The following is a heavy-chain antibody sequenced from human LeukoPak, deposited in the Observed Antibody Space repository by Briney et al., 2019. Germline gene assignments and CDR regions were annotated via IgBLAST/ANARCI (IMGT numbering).Heavy chain of an antibody. V-gene: IGHV3-23*01. D-gene: IGHD2-2*01. CDR2: ISGSGGST. CDR3: AKDRTNLGYCSSTSCCIGGGSFDY. CDR1: GFTFSSYA. Sequence: PGGSLRLSCAASGFTFSSYAMSWVRQAPGKGLEWVSAISGSGGSTYYADSVKGRFTISRDNSKNTLYLQMNSLRAEDTAVYYCAKDRTNLGYCSSTSCCIGGGSFDYWGQGTLVTVSS. J-gene: IGHJ4*02.